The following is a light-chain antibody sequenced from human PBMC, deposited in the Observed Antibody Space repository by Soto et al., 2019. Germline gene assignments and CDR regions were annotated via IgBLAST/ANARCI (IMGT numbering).Light chain of an antibody. CDR3: QQYYSYPRT. CDR1: QGISSY. V-gene: IGKV1-8*01. CDR2: AAS. Sequence: IQMTQSPSSLSASVGDRVTINCGASQGISSYLAWYQQKPGKAPKLLIYAASTLQSGVPSRFSGSGSGTDFTLTISCLQSEDFATYYCQQYYSYPRTFGQGTKVDIK. J-gene: IGKJ1*01.